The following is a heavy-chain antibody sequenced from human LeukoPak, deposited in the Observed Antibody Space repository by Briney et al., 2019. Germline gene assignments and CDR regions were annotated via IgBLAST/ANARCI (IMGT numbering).Heavy chain of an antibody. J-gene: IGHJ5*02. CDR1: GGPISSGGYS. CDR2: IYHSGST. Sequence: PSQTLSLTCAVSGGPISSGGYSWSWIRQPPGKGLEWIGYIYHSGSTYYNPSLKSRVTISVDRSKNQFSLKLSSVTAADTAVYYCARDNYGSGRGWFDPWGQGTLVTVSS. CDR3: ARDNYGSGRGWFDP. D-gene: IGHD3-10*01. V-gene: IGHV4-30-2*01.